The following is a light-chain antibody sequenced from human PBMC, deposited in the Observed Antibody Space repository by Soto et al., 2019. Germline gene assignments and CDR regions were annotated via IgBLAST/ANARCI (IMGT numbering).Light chain of an antibody. CDR2: DAS. CDR3: QQSYRTPGT. J-gene: IGKJ5*01. Sequence: DIQMTQSPSTLSASVGDRVTITCRASQSISSWLAWYQQKPGKAPKLLIYDASSLESGVPSRFSGSGSGTDFTLTISSRQHADFATYYCQQSYRTPGTFGQGTRLEIK. CDR1: QSISSW. V-gene: IGKV1-5*01.